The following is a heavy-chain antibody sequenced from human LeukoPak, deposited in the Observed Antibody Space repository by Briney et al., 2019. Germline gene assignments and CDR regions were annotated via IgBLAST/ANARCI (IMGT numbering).Heavy chain of an antibody. CDR1: GFIFNNYA. CDR3: AKDRRSYYLKGLFGDAFDI. Sequence: PGGSLRLSCAASGFIFNNYAMSWVRQAPGKGLEWVSAISSLGGSTYYADSVKGRFTLSRDTSKDVLYLQMNSLRVEDTAVYYCAKDRRSYYLKGLFGDAFDIWGQGAMVTVSS. CDR2: ISSLGGST. D-gene: IGHD1-26*01. J-gene: IGHJ3*02. V-gene: IGHV3-23*01.